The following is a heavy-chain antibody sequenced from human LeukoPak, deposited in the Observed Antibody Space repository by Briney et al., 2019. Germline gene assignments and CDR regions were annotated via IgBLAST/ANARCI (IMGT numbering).Heavy chain of an antibody. J-gene: IGHJ4*02. D-gene: IGHD4-11*01. Sequence: GRSLRLSCAASGFTYSHFGMHWVRQAPGKGLEWVAVIWSDGTEKYYADAVKGRFTISRDNSKNTLYLQMNSLRGEDTAVYYRAKDAQRGFDYSNSLEYWGQGTLVTVSS. CDR2: IWSDGTEK. V-gene: IGHV3-33*06. CDR3: AKDAQRGFDYSNSLEY. CDR1: GFTYSHFG.